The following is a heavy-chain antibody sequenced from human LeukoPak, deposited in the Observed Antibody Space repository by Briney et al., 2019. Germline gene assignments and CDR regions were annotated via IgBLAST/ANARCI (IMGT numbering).Heavy chain of an antibody. CDR3: ARDGTAAGLYFDL. Sequence: GGSLRLSXAVSGFTFTDYWMNWVRQAPGKGLEWVASIRQDGGEKSYVDSVKGRFTISRDNTKNSLYLQINSLRAEDTAVYYCARDGTAAGLYFDLWGQGTLVTVSS. V-gene: IGHV3-7*01. D-gene: IGHD6-13*01. CDR2: IRQDGGEK. J-gene: IGHJ4*01. CDR1: GFTFTDYW.